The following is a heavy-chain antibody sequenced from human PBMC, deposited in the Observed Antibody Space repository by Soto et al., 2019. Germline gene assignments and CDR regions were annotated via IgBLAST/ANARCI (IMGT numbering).Heavy chain of an antibody. D-gene: IGHD3-22*01. CDR2: ISPYTGNT. CDR1: GSGFTRHG. J-gene: IGHJ6*02. V-gene: IGHV1-18*01. CDR3: AADSSGSTADYYYYYGMDV. Sequence: ASVKVSCKASGSGFTRHGISWVRQAPGQGLEWAGWISPYTGNTKYVQKFQGRVTMTTDTSTNTAYMELRSLRSDDTAVYYCAADSSGSTADYYYYYGMDVWGQGTTVTVSS.